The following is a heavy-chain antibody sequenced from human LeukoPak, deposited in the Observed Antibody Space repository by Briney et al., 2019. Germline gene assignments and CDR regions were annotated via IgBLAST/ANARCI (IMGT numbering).Heavy chain of an antibody. CDR3: ARVVGYYGSGWKQKAYYYYMDV. V-gene: IGHV1-69*06. D-gene: IGHD3-10*01. J-gene: IGHJ6*03. CDR2: IIPIFGSA. Sequence: SVKVSCKASGGTFRTYSISWVRQAPGQGLEWMGGIIPIFGSAKYAQKFQGSVTITVDKSRTTAYMELTSLRSDDTAVYFCARVVGYYGSGWKQKAYYYYMDVWGKGTTVTVSS. CDR1: GGTFRTYS.